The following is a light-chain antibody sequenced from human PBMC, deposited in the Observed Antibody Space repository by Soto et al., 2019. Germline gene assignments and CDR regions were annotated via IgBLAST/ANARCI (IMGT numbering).Light chain of an antibody. CDR3: MQGTHWPFT. J-gene: IGKJ2*01. CDR1: QSLVHSDGNTY. CDR2: KVS. V-gene: IGKV2-30*02. Sequence: DVVMTQSPLSLPVTLGQPASISCRSSQSLVHSDGNTYLTWFQQRPGQSPRRLIYKVSTRDSGVPDRFSGSGSGTDFTLRISSVEAEDVGVYYCMQGTHWPFTFGQGTKLEIK.